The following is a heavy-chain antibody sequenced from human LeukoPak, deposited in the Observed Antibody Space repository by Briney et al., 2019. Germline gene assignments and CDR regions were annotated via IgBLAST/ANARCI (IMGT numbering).Heavy chain of an antibody. J-gene: IGHJ4*02. CDR1: GGSISSGGYY. V-gene: IGHV4-31*03. CDR3: ARENLQLAHFDY. D-gene: IGHD1-14*01. CDR2: IYYSGST. Sequence: PSETLSLTCTVSGGSISSGGYYWSWIRQHPGKSLEWIGYIYYSGSTYYNPSLKSRVTISVDTSKNQFSLKLSSVTAADTAVYYCARENLQLAHFDYWGQGTLVTVSS.